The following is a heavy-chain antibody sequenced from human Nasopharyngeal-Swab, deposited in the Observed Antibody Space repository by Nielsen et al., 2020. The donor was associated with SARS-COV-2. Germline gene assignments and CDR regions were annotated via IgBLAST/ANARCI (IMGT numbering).Heavy chain of an antibody. D-gene: IGHD6-13*01. CDR3: ARRRAAVCYFDY. CDR1: GLSLSTSGVG. J-gene: IGHJ4*01. V-gene: IGHV2-5*02. Sequence: SGPTLVQPPPTLTLTCNFSGLSLSTSGVGVGWIRQPPGKALEWLALIYWDDDKRYSPSLKSRLTITQDTSKNQVVLTMTNMDPVDTATYYCARRRAAVCYFDYWGHGTLVTVSS. CDR2: IYWDDDK.